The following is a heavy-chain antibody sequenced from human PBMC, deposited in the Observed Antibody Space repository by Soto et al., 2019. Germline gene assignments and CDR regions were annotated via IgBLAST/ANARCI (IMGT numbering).Heavy chain of an antibody. D-gene: IGHD6-19*01. Sequence: EVQLMESGGGLVQPGGSLRLSCAASGFTFSSYAMHWVRQAPGKGLEYVSAISSNGGSTYYANSVQGRFTISRDNSKITLYLQMGSLRADDMALYYCARQWLDSYSFDYWGQGTLVTVSS. CDR3: ARQWLDSYSFDY. J-gene: IGHJ4*02. CDR2: ISSNGGST. V-gene: IGHV3-64*01. CDR1: GFTFSSYA.